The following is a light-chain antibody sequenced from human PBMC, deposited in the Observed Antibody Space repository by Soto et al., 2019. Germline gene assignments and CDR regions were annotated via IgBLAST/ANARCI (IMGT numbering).Light chain of an antibody. CDR3: SSYTNSSTPWD. V-gene: IGLV2-18*02. J-gene: IGLJ1*01. Sequence: QSVLTQPPSVSGAPGQSVAVACSGTSSDVGSYNRVAWYQQPPGTAPKLMIYEVSNRPSGVSNRFSGSKSGNTASLTISGLQTEDEADYYCSSYTNSSTPWDFGTGTKVTVL. CDR2: EVS. CDR1: SSDVGSYNR.